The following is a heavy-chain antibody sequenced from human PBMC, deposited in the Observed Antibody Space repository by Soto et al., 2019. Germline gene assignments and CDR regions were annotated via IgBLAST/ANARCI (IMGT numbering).Heavy chain of an antibody. CDR1: GYTLTELS. CDR3: TTDLFVAGRITIFGGGGDGMDV. J-gene: IGHJ6*02. V-gene: IGHV1-24*01. Sequence: QVQLVQSGAEVKKPGASVKVSCKVSGYTLTELSMHWVRQAPGKGLEWMGGFDPEDGETIYAQKFQGRVTITEDTSTATAYMERSSLRSEDTAGYYCTTDLFVAGRITIFGGGGDGMDVWGQGTTVTVSS. CDR2: FDPEDGET. D-gene: IGHD3-3*01.